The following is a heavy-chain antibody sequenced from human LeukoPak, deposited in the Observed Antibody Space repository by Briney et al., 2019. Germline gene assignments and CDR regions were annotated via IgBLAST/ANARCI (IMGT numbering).Heavy chain of an antibody. V-gene: IGHV3-15*01. CDR1: GFTFSNAW. CDR3: TTDLGLTMIRGVIVY. CDR2: IKSKGDGETT. Sequence: GGSLRLSCAASGFTFSNAWMTWVRQAPGKGLEWVGRIKSKGDGETTDYAAPVKGRFSMSRDDSKATMYLQMYSLEAEDTAVYYCTTDLGLTMIRGVIVYWGQGALVTVSS. J-gene: IGHJ4*02. D-gene: IGHD3-10*01.